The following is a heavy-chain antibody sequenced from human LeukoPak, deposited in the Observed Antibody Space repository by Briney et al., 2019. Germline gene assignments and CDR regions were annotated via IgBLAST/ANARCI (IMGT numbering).Heavy chain of an antibody. V-gene: IGHV1-69*04. CDR1: GGTFSSYT. Sequence: ASVKISCKASGGTFSSYTISWVRQAPGQGLEWMGRIIPILGIANYAQKFQGRVTITADKSTSTAYMELSSLRSEDTAVYYCARDTDYYELLRLKCCDPWGQGALVTVSS. J-gene: IGHJ5*02. CDR3: ARDTDYYELLRLKCCDP. CDR2: IIPILGIA. D-gene: IGHD3-22*01.